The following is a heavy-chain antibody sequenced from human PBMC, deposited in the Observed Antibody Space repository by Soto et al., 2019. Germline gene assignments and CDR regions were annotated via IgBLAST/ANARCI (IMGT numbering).Heavy chain of an antibody. J-gene: IGHJ3*02. V-gene: IGHV4-4*07. CDR2: IYTSGST. Sequence: SETLSLTCTVSGGSISSYYWSWIRQPAGKGLEWIGRIYTSGSTNYNPSLKSRVTMSVDTSKNQFSLKLSSVTAADTAVYYCAREARVVVDGAFDIWGQGTLVTVSS. CDR3: AREARVVVDGAFDI. CDR1: GGSISSYY. D-gene: IGHD3-22*01.